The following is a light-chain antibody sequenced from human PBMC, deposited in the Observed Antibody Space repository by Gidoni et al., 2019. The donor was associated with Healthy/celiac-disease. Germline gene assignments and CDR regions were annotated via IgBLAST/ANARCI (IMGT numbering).Light chain of an antibody. V-gene: IGLV3-19*01. Sequence: SSELTQDPAVSVAFGQTVRITCQGDSLRSYYASWYQQQPGQAPVLVIYGKNNRPSGIPDRFSGSSSGNTASLTITGAQAEDEADYYCNSRDSSGNHRVVFGGGTKLTVL. CDR2: GKN. CDR1: SLRSYY. CDR3: NSRDSSGNHRVV. J-gene: IGLJ2*01.